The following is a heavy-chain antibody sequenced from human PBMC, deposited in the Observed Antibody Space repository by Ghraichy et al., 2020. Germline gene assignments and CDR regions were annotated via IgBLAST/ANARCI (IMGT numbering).Heavy chain of an antibody. CDR1: GFTFSSYA. J-gene: IGHJ4*02. CDR3: AKFLGYYDSSDFDY. V-gene: IGHV3-23*01. D-gene: IGHD3-22*01. CDR2: ISGSGGST. Sequence: GESLNISCAASGFTFSSYAMSWVRQAPGKGLEWVSAISGSGGSTYYADSVKGRFTISRDNSKNTLYLQMNSLRAEDTAVYYCAKFLGYYDSSDFDYWGQGTLVTVSS.